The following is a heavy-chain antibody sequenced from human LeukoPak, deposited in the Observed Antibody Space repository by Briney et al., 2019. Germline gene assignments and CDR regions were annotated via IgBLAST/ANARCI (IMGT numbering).Heavy chain of an antibody. V-gene: IGHV4-4*07. CDR1: GGSISSYY. J-gene: IGHJ3*02. CDR2: IYTSGST. CDR3: AVRIAARPYAFDI. D-gene: IGHD6-6*01. Sequence: SETLSLTCTVSGGSISSYYWSWIRRPAGKGLEWIGRIYTSGSTNYNPSLKSRVTMSVDTSKNQFSLKLSSVTAADTAVYYCAVRIAARPYAFDIWGQGTMVTVSS.